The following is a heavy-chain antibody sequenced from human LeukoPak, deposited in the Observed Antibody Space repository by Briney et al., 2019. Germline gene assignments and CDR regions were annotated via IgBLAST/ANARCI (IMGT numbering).Heavy chain of an antibody. J-gene: IGHJ4*02. CDR1: GFTFSSYE. CDR2: ISSSGSTI. Sequence: GGSLRLSCAASGFTFSSYEMNWVRQAPGKGLEWVSYISSSGSTIYYADSVKGRFTISRDNAKNSLYLQMNSLRAEDTAVYYCARDLWMEQWLVGELTDYWGQGTLVTVSS. D-gene: IGHD6-19*01. CDR3: ARDLWMEQWLVGELTDY. V-gene: IGHV3-48*03.